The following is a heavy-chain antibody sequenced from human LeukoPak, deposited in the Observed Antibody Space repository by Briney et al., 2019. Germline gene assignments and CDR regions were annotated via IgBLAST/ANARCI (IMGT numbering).Heavy chain of an antibody. CDR3: ARYGGGDSHRHGYYGMDV. Sequence: ASVKVSCKASGYTFTSYAMNWVRQAPGRGLEWMGWINTNTGNPTYAQGFTGRFVFSLDTSVGTAYLQISSLKAEDTAVYYCARYGGGDSHRHGYYGMDVWGQGTTVTVSS. J-gene: IGHJ6*02. D-gene: IGHD2-21*02. V-gene: IGHV7-4-1*02. CDR1: GYTFTSYA. CDR2: INTNTGNP.